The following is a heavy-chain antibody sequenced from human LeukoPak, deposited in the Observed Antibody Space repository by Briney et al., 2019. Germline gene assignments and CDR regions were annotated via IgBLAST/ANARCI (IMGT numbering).Heavy chain of an antibody. V-gene: IGHV3-23*01. J-gene: IGHJ4*02. CDR2: VGGRGTNT. CDR3: ARGGVDFDY. CDR1: GFTFSNYA. Sequence: GGSLRLSCAGSGFTFSNYAMIWVRQAPGKGLEWVSAVGGRGTNTFYADSVKGRFTISRDNSKNTLYLQMNSLRAEDTAVYYCARGGVDFDYRGQGTLVTVSS. D-gene: IGHD3-10*01.